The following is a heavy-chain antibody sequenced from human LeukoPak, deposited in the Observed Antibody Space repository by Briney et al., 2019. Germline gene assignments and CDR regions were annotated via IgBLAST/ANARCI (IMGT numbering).Heavy chain of an antibody. Sequence: GGSLRLSCAASGFTFSSYWMHWVRQAPGKGLVWVSRITPDGSTTTYADSVKGRFAISRDNAKNTLFLQMNNLRAEDTALYYCTSDTFGEHDHWGHGTLVSVSS. CDR3: TSDTFGEHDH. J-gene: IGHJ4*01. CDR1: GFTFSSYW. V-gene: IGHV3-74*01. CDR2: ITPDGSTT. D-gene: IGHD3-10*01.